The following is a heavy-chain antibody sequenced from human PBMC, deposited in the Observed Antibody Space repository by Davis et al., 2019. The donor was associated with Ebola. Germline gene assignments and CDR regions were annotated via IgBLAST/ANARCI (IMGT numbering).Heavy chain of an antibody. Sequence: MPGGSLRLSCAVYGGSFSGYYWSWIRQPPGKGLEWIGEINHSGSTNYNPSLKSRVTISVDTSKNQFSLKLTSVTAADTAVYFCTRGFGDQQTYDYWGQGTLVTVSS. CDR1: GGSFSGYY. CDR2: INHSGST. V-gene: IGHV4-34*01. CDR3: TRGFGDQQTYDY. D-gene: IGHD2-2*01. J-gene: IGHJ4*02.